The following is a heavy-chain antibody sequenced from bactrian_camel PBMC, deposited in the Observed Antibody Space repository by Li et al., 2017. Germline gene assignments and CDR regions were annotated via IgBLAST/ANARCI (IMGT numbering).Heavy chain of an antibody. J-gene: IGHJ4*01. CDR2: INSGGGTT. CDR1: GFSFSSYA. CDR3: VRYMQNYAGDYWKMT. D-gene: IGHD1*01. Sequence: VQLVESGGDLVQPGGSLRLSCAASGFSFSSYAMIWVRQAPGKGLEWVSTINSGGGTTYYVDSLKGRFTISRDNAKSTVTLQMNSLKPEDTAVYYCVRYMQNYAGDYWKMTCRARGPRSPSP. V-gene: IGHV3S40*01.